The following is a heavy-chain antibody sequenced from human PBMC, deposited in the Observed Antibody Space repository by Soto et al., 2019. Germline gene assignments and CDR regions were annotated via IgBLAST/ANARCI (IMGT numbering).Heavy chain of an antibody. V-gene: IGHV3-23*01. CDR3: GNDSFRGWYDY. CDR2: ISGSGGST. CDR1: GFTFSSYA. D-gene: IGHD6-19*01. J-gene: IGHJ4*02. Sequence: QPGGSLRLSCAASGFTFSSYAMSWVRQAPGKGLEWVSAISGSGGSTYYADSVKGRFTISRDNSKNTLYLQMNSLRAEDTDVYYCGNDSFRGWYDYWRQGTLVPVSS.